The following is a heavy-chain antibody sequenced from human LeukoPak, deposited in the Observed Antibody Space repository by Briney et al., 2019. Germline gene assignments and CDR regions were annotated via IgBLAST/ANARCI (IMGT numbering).Heavy chain of an antibody. J-gene: IGHJ4*02. V-gene: IGHV3-21*01. Sequence: GGSLRLSCAASEFSVGSNYMTWARQAPGVGLEWVSSVSSSSSYIYYADSVKGRFTISRDNAKNSLYLQMDSLRVEDTAVYYCARGWASEAFDYWGQGTLVTVSS. CDR1: EFSVGSNY. D-gene: IGHD3-16*01. CDR3: ARGWASEAFDY. CDR2: VSSSSSYI.